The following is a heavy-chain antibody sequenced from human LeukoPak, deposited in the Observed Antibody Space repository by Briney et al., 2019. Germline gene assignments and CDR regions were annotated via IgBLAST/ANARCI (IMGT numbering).Heavy chain of an antibody. CDR3: VKDGDYGDYPLGY. CDR1: GFTFSSYG. V-gene: IGHV3-33*06. Sequence: GGSLRLSCAASGFTFSSYGMHWVRQAPGKGLEWVAVIWYDGSNKYYADSVKGRFTISRDNSKNTLYLQMNSLRAEDTAVYYCVKDGDYGDYPLGYWGQGTLVTVSS. CDR2: IWYDGSNK. D-gene: IGHD4-17*01. J-gene: IGHJ4*02.